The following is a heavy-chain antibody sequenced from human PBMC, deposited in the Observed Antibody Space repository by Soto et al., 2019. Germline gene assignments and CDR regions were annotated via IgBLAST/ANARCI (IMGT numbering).Heavy chain of an antibody. Sequence: GESLKISCKGSGYSFTSYWIGWVRQMPGKGLEWMGIIYPGDSDTRYSPSFQGQVTISADKSISTAYLQWSSLKASDTAMYYCASTTPPSDYYYGMDVWGQGTTVTVSS. V-gene: IGHV5-51*01. CDR1: GYSFTSYW. D-gene: IGHD1-1*01. CDR2: IYPGDSDT. CDR3: ASTTPPSDYYYGMDV. J-gene: IGHJ6*02.